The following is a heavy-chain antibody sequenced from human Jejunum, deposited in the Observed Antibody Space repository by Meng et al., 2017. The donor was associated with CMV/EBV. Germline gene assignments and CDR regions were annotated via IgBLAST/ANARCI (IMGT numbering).Heavy chain of an antibody. V-gene: IGHV4-4*07. CDR2: ISSSGST. J-gene: IGHJ4*02. CDR3: ARDLPGVGVDY. Sequence: QVQLQESGPGLLKPSQTLSLTCTVSGGSIRTYSWTWIRQPAGKGLEWIGRISSSGSTNYNPSLNSRVTMSVDTSKNHFSLRLSSVTAADTAVYYCARDLPGVGVDYWGQGTLVTVSS. D-gene: IGHD2-2*01. CDR1: GGSIRTYS.